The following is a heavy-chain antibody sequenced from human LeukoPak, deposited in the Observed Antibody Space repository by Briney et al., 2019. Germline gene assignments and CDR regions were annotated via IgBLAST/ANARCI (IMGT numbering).Heavy chain of an antibody. CDR2: IYYYSGST. J-gene: IGHJ5*02. D-gene: IGHD3-10*01. V-gene: IGHV4-39*07. CDR3: ARGRGEGRGISMVRGVRAPSYNWFDP. CDR1: GGSISSSTYF. Sequence: SETLSLTCTVSGGSISSSTYFWGWIRQPPGKGLEWIGSIYYYSGSTYYNPSLKSRVTISVDTSKNQFSLRLSSVTAADTAVYYCARGRGEGRGISMVRGVRAPSYNWFDPWGHGTLVTVSS.